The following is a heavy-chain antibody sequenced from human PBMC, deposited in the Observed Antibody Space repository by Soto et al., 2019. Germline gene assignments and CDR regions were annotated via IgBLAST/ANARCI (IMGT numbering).Heavy chain of an antibody. J-gene: IGHJ4*02. Sequence: QVQLQQWGAGLLKPSETLFLNCAVNDGSLRGYYWSWIRQPPGKGLEWIGEVKDGGHTNYSPSLRGRVTISSDSSNNQFSLRLNSGTAADTGVDHWARGQEGVVATHWDQGSLVTVSS. V-gene: IGHV4-34*01. CDR1: DGSLRGYY. D-gene: IGHD5-12*01. CDR3: ARGQEGVVATH. CDR2: VKDGGHT.